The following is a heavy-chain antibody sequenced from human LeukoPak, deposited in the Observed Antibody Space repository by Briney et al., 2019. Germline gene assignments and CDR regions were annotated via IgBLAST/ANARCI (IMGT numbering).Heavy chain of an antibody. CDR3: AREYSSSSY. D-gene: IGHD6-6*01. J-gene: IGHJ4*02. CDR2: ITSSSTI. Sequence: GGSLRLSCAASGFTFSDYYMSWIRQAPGEGLEWVSYITSSSTIYYADSVKGRFTISRDNAKNSLYLQMNSLRAEDTAVYYCAREYSSSSYWGQGTLVTVSS. CDR1: GFTFSDYY. V-gene: IGHV3-11*04.